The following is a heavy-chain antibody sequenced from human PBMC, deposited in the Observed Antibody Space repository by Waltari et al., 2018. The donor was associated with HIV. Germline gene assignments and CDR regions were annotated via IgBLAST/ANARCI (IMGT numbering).Heavy chain of an antibody. V-gene: IGHV5-51*01. Sequence: EVQLVQSGAEVKKPGESLKISCKGSGYSFTNYWIGWVSQMPGKGLEWMGIIYPGDSDTRYSPSFQGQVTISAVKSISTAYLQLSSLKASDTAMYYCARRGMAAAGTGAGAFDYWGQGTLVTVSS. CDR1: GYSFTNYW. D-gene: IGHD6-13*01. CDR3: ARRGMAAAGTGAGAFDY. CDR2: IYPGDSDT. J-gene: IGHJ4*02.